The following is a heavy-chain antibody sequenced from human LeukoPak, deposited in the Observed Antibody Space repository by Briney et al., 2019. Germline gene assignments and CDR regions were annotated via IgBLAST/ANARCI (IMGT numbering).Heavy chain of an antibody. V-gene: IGHV3-7*01. J-gene: IGHJ3*02. CDR1: GFTFSSYW. CDR2: INQEGSQN. CDR3: ARDADLGATITGAFDI. D-gene: IGHD5-24*01. Sequence: GGSLRLSCAASGFTFSSYWTSWVRRAPGKGLEWVASINQEGSQNYYVDSVKGRFTISRDNTKKSLYLQINRLRFDDTAVYYCARDADLGATITGAFDIWGQGTLVIVSS.